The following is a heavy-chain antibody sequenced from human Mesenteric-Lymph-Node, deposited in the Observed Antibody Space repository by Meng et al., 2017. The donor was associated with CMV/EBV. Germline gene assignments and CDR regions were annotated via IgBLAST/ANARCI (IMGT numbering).Heavy chain of an antibody. V-gene: IGHV3-66*02. J-gene: IGHJ4*02. CDR3: ARVYYYDDSGYSKFDY. Sequence: GSLRLSCAASGFSVSSNYMSWVRQAPGKGLEWVSVLYSDGTTNYVDSVKGRFTTSRDNSKNTLYLQMNSLRAEDTAVYYCARVYYYDDSGYSKFDYWGQGTLVTVSS. D-gene: IGHD3-22*01. CDR2: LYSDGTT. CDR1: GFSVSSNY.